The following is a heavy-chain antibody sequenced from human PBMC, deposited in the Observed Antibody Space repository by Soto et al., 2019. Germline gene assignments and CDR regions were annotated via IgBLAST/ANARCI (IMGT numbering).Heavy chain of an antibody. CDR3: AREKSDLELFNWLDP. V-gene: IGHV5-10-1*01. CDR2: IDRRYSYT. J-gene: IGHJ5*02. D-gene: IGHD1-7*01. CDR1: GYSFTNYW. Sequence: GESLKISCEASGYSFTNYWIRRVREMPGPGLEWMGAIDRRYSYTKYSQSFQGHVTISVDKSISTAYLQWNSLKASDTAIYYCAREKSDLELFNWLDPWGQGTLVTVSS.